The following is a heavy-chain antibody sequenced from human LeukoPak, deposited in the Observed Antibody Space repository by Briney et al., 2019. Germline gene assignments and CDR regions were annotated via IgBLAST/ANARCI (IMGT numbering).Heavy chain of an antibody. V-gene: IGHV3-33*06. CDR2: IWYVGSSK. CDR1: GFAFNSYA. Sequence: PGRSLRLSCAASGFAFNSYAMHWVRQAPGKGPEWVAVIWYVGSSKYYAESVKGRFTISRDNSKNTLYLLMDSLRAEDTALYYCAKSSSSLVAYYYYMDVWGKGTTVTVSS. J-gene: IGHJ6*03. CDR3: AKSSSSLVAYYYYMDV.